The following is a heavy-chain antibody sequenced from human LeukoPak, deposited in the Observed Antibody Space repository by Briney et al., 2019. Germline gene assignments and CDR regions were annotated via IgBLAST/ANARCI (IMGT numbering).Heavy chain of an antibody. CDR3: AKGRTNLF. V-gene: IGHV3-7*01. D-gene: IGHD1-7*01. CDR2: IKPDGSEK. J-gene: IGHJ4*02. Sequence: PGGSLRLSCAASGFTFSSYSMNWVRQAPGKGLEWVANIKPDGSEKYYVDSVKGRFTISRDNAKNSLFLQMNSLRAEDTAVYYCAKGRTNLFWGQGTLVTVSS. CDR1: GFTFSSYS.